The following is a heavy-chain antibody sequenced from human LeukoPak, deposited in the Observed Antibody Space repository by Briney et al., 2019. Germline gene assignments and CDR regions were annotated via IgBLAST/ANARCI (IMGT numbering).Heavy chain of an antibody. CDR2: IYYSGST. V-gene: IGHV4-59*01. CDR3: ARVDCSGGSCYSFDY. Sequence: SETLSLTCTVSGGSITRYYWSWIRQSAGKGLEWMGYIYYSGSTNCNPSLKSRVTISVDTSKNQFSLKLSSVTAADTAVYYCARVDCSGGSCYSFDYWGQGTLVTVSS. J-gene: IGHJ4*02. D-gene: IGHD2-15*01. CDR1: GGSITRYY.